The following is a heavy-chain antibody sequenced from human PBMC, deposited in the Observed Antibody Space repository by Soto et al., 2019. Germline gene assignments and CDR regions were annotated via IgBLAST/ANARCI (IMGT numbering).Heavy chain of an antibody. D-gene: IGHD1-26*01. CDR2: ISTYNGDT. J-gene: IGHJ4*02. Sequence: QVQLVQSGAEVKKPGASVKVSCKASGYRFTSSGISWVRQAPGQGLEWMGWISTYNGDTNYAQKLQGRVTMTRDTSTSTAYMELRSLTSDDTAVYYCARAQWSRNFDYWGQGTLVTVSS. CDR1: GYRFTSSG. CDR3: ARAQWSRNFDY. V-gene: IGHV1-18*01.